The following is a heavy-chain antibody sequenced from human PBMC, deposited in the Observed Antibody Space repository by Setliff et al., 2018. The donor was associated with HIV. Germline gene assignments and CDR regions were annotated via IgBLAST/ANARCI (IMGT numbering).Heavy chain of an antibody. J-gene: IGHJ4*01. Sequence: GESLKISCAASGFTFNTYAMSWVRQAPGKGLEWVSVISGSGGSTFYADSVKGRFTISRDNSKNTRYLQMNGLRVEDTAVYYCAKDGISGGAYPPYYFDYWGHGTLFTVSS. D-gene: IGHD2-15*01. CDR1: GFTFNTYA. V-gene: IGHV3-23*01. CDR2: ISGSGGST. CDR3: AKDGISGGAYPPYYFDY.